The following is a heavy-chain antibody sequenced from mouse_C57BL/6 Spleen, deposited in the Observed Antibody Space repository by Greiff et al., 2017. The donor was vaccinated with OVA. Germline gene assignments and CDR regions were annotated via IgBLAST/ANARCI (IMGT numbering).Heavy chain of an antibody. D-gene: IGHD1-1*01. CDR3: ARDEIITTGRGFDY. CDR2: ISDGGSYT. J-gene: IGHJ2*01. Sequence: EVQLMGSGGGLVKPGGSLKLSCAASGFTFGSYAMSWVRQTPEKRLEWVATISDGGSYTYYPDNVKGRFTISRDNAKNNLYLQMSHLKSEDTAMYYCARDEIITTGRGFDYWGQGTTLTVSS. CDR1: GFTFGSYA. V-gene: IGHV5-4*01.